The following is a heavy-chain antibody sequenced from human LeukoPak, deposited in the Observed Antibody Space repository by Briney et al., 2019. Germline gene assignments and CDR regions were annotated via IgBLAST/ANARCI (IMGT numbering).Heavy chain of an antibody. CDR3: ARVLEYGSGSYFLSNYYYYMDV. D-gene: IGHD3-10*01. Sequence: GASLKISCKGSGYSFPSYWIGWVRQMPGKGLEWMGIIYPGDSDTRYSPSFQGQVTISADKSISTAYLQWSSLKASDTAMYYCARVLEYGSGSYFLSNYYYYMDVWGKGTTVTISS. CDR1: GYSFPSYW. CDR2: IYPGDSDT. J-gene: IGHJ6*03. V-gene: IGHV5-51*01.